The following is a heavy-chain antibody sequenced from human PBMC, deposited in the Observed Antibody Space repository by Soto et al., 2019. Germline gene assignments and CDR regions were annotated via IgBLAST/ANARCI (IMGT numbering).Heavy chain of an antibody. D-gene: IGHD6-13*01. CDR3: ARRGYSSSWFQWGWFDP. Sequence: SETLSLTCTVSGGSISSYYWSWIRQPPGKGLEWIGYIYYSGSTNYNPSLKSRVTISVDTSKNQFSLKLSSVTAADTAVYYCARRGYSSSWFQWGWFDPWGQGTLVTVS. J-gene: IGHJ5*02. V-gene: IGHV4-59*08. CDR2: IYYSGST. CDR1: GGSISSYY.